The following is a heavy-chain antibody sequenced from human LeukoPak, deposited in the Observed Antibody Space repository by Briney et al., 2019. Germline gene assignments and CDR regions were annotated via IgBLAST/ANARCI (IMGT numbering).Heavy chain of an antibody. CDR3: AGDFSVGYSSGSIDY. J-gene: IGHJ4*02. V-gene: IGHV3-48*03. Sequence: GGSLRLSCAASGFTFSSYEMNWVRQAPGKGLEWVSYISSSGSTIYYADSVKGRFTISRDNAKNSLYLQMNSLRAEDTAVYYCAGDFSVGYSSGSIDYWGQGTLVTVSS. CDR1: GFTFSSYE. D-gene: IGHD6-19*01. CDR2: ISSSGSTI.